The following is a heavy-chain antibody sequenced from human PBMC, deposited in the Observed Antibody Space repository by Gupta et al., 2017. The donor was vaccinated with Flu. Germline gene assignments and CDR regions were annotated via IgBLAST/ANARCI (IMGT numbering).Heavy chain of an antibody. CDR2: INRDGSEK. CDR1: GFSLSNYW. CDR3: VRDIPLVGAFYYFDY. Sequence: EVQLVESGGGLVQPGGSLRLSCGASGFSLSNYWMSWVRQAPGKGLEWVANINRDGSEKYYVDSVEGRFTVSRDNAKNSLYLQMNSLRAEETAVYYCVRDIPLVGAFYYFDYWGQGTLVTVSS. V-gene: IGHV3-7*01. J-gene: IGHJ4*02. D-gene: IGHD1-26*01.